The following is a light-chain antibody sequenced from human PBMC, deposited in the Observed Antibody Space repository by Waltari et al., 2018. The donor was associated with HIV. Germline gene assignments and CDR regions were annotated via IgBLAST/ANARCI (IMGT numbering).Light chain of an antibody. CDR3: SSYTSSNTLPYV. CDR1: SSDVGGYHY. Sequence: QSALTQPASVSGSPGQSITISCTGTSSDVGGYHYVYWYQQHPGQAPKLMIYDVSNRPSGVSNRFSGSKSGNTASLTISGLQAEDEADYYCSSYTSSNTLPYVFGTGTKVTVL. CDR2: DVS. V-gene: IGLV2-14*03. J-gene: IGLJ1*01.